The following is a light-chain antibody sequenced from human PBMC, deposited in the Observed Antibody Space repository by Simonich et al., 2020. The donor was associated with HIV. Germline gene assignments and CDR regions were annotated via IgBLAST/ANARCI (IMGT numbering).Light chain of an antibody. Sequence: DIVMTQSPDSLAVSLGERATINCKSSRSVLYSSNNKNYLAWYQQKPGQPPKLLIYWASTRESGVPDRFRGSGSGTDFTLTISSLQAEDVAVYYCQQYYSSPHTFGQGTRLEIK. V-gene: IGKV4-1*01. CDR1: RSVLYSSNNKNY. CDR2: WAS. J-gene: IGKJ2*01. CDR3: QQYYSSPHT.